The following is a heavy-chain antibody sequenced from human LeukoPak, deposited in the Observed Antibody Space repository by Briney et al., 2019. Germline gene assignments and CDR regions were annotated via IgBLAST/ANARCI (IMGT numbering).Heavy chain of an antibody. CDR1: GGSIRSYY. CDR2: IYYSGST. Sequence: SETLSLTCTVSGGSIRSYYWNWIRQPPGKGLEWIGYIYYSGSTNYNPSLKSRVTISVDTSKNQFSLKLSSVTAADTAVYYCARGYDWLPAYFDYWGQGTLVTVSS. V-gene: IGHV4-59*01. D-gene: IGHD3-9*01. CDR3: ARGYDWLPAYFDY. J-gene: IGHJ4*02.